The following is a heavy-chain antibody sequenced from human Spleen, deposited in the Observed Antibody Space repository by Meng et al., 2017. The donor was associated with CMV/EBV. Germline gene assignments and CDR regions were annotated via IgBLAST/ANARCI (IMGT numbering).Heavy chain of an antibody. CDR2: INHSGST. J-gene: IGHJ4*02. Sequence: QVQLQQWGAGLLKPSETLSLTCAVYGGSFSGYYWSWIRQPPGKGLEWIGEINHSGSTNYNPSLKSRVTISVDKSKNQFSLRLNSVTAADTAVYYCARVTVEDLIDYWGQGTLVTVSS. CDR3: ARVTVEDLIDY. V-gene: IGHV4-34*01. CDR1: GGSFSGYY. D-gene: IGHD3-3*01.